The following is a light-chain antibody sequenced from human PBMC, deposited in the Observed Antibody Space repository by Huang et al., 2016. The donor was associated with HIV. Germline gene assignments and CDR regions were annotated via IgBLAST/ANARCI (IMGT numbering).Light chain of an antibody. CDR1: QTVSSY. CDR3: QQRSNWPLT. V-gene: IGKV3-11*01. J-gene: IGKJ4*01. CDR2: DAS. Sequence: EIVLTQSPATLSLSPGERATLSCRASQTVSSYLAWYQQKPGQAPRPLIYDASNRATGIPARFSGRGSGKDFTLTISSLEPEDFAVYYCQQRSNWPLTFGGGTKVEIK.